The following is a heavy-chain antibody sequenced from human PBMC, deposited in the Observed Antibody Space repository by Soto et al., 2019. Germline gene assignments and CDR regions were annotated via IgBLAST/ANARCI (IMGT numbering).Heavy chain of an antibody. CDR2: INPNSGGT. CDR1: GYTFTGYY. CDR3: GKDQNDYGAYIAY. J-gene: IGHJ4*02. V-gene: IGHV1-2*02. Sequence: ASVKVSCKASGYTFTGYYMHWVRQAPGQGLEWMGWINPNSGGTNYAQKFQGRVTMTTDTSTSTAYMELRSLRSDDTAVYYCGKDQNDYGAYIAYWGQGTLVTVSP. D-gene: IGHD4-17*01.